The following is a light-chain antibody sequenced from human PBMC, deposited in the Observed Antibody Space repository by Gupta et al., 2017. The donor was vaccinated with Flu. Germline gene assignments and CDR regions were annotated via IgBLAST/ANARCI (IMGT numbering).Light chain of an antibody. V-gene: IGKV2-30*01. Sequence: DVVLTQSPLSLPVTLGQPASISCRSSQSLVYGDGRTYLIWFQQRPGQSPRRLIHNVSNRESGVPDRFSGSGSGTDFTLIISRVEADDVGVYCCMQCKHFPWTFGQGTMVEIK. CDR1: QSLVYGDGRTY. J-gene: IGKJ1*01. CDR2: NVS. CDR3: MQCKHFPWT.